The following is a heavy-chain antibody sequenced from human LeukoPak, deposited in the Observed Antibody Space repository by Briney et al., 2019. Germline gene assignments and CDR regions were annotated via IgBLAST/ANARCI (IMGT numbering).Heavy chain of an antibody. J-gene: IGHJ4*02. CDR2: IYYSGST. Sequence: PSETLSLTCTVSGGSISSYYWSWIRQPPGKGLEWIGYIYYSGSTNYNPSLKSRVTISVDTSKNQFSLKLSSVTAADTAVYYCARGFGFWSGKELWGQGTLVTVSS. D-gene: IGHD3-3*01. CDR3: ARGFGFWSGKEL. CDR1: GGSISSYY. V-gene: IGHV4-59*01.